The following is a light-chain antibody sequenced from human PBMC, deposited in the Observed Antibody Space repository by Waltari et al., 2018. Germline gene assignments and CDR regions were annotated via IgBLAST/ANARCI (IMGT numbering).Light chain of an antibody. J-gene: IGKJ1*01. CDR3: QQYYSYPPGT. Sequence: AIRMTQSPSSFSASTGDRVTITCRASQGISSYLAWYQQKPGKAPKLLIYAASTLQSGVPSSFSGSGSGTDFTFTISCLQSEDFATYYCQQYYSYPPGTFGQGTKVEIK. CDR2: AAS. CDR1: QGISSY. V-gene: IGKV1-8*01.